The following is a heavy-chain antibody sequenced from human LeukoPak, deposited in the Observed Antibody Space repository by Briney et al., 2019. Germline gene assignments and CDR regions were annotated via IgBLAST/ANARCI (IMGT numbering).Heavy chain of an antibody. CDR2: IYYSGST. J-gene: IGHJ4*02. V-gene: IGHV4-59*08. CDR1: GGSISSYY. Sequence: PETLSLTCTVSGGSISSYYWSWIRQPPGKGLEWIGYIYYSGSTNYNPSLKSRVTISVDTSKNQFSLKLSSVTAADTAVYYCARDILTGPIDYWGQGTLVTVSS. D-gene: IGHD3-9*01. CDR3: ARDILTGPIDY.